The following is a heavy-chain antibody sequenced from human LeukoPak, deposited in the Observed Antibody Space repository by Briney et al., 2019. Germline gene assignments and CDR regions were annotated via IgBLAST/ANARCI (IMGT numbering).Heavy chain of an antibody. J-gene: IGHJ4*02. CDR2: ISAYNGNT. V-gene: IGHV1-18*01. Sequence: GASVKVSCKASGYTFTSDGINWVRQAPGQGLEWMGWISAYNGNTNYAQKLQGRVTMTTDTSTSTAYMELRSLRSDDTAVYYCARAYLGYCSSTSCYAFDYWGQGTLVTVSS. CDR1: GYTFTSDG. D-gene: IGHD2-2*01. CDR3: ARAYLGYCSSTSCYAFDY.